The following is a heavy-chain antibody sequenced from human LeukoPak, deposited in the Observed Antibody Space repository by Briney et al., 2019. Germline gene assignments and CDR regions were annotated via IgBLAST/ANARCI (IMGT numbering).Heavy chain of an antibody. CDR1: GYSFVSYG. CDR3: ARVRDTGYDENDF. Sequence: ASAKVSCKASGYSFVSYGMSWVRQAPGQGLEWMGWISAYNGKTNYPQKFQGRVTMTTDTSTNTGYMELRSLRFDDTAVYYCARVRDTGYDENDFWGQGTLVTVSS. CDR2: ISAYNGKT. J-gene: IGHJ4*02. D-gene: IGHD5-12*01. V-gene: IGHV1-18*01.